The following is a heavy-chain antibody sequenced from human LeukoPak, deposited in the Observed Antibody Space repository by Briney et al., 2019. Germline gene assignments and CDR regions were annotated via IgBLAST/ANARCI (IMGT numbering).Heavy chain of an antibody. V-gene: IGHV3-33*05. CDR2: VSYDGNSQ. D-gene: IGHD4-11*01. CDR1: GFTFSDYG. Sequence: PGGSLRLSCAASGFTFSDYGMHWVRQAPGKGLEWVAVVSYDGNSQYYADSVKGRFTVARDNSKNTLYLQMSSLRAEDTAVYYCARLTTFICLGKSAEGGDYWGQGTLVTVSA. CDR3: ARLTTFICLGKSAEGGDY. J-gene: IGHJ4*02.